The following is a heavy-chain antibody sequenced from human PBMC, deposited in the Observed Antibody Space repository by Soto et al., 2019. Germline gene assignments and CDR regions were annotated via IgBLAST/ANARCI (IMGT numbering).Heavy chain of an antibody. CDR2: FDPEDGET. J-gene: IGHJ4*02. CDR1: GYTLTVLS. Sequence: ASVKISCTVSGYTLTVLSMHWVRQAPGKGLEWMGGFDPEDGETIYAQKSQGRVTMTEDTSTDTAYMELSSLRSEDTAVYYCATAPYGSGSFDYWGQGTLVTVSS. V-gene: IGHV1-24*01. D-gene: IGHD3-10*01. CDR3: ATAPYGSGSFDY.